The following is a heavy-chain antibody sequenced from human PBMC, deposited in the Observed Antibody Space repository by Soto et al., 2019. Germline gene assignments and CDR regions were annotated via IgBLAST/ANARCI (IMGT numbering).Heavy chain of an antibody. V-gene: IGHV4-31*03. CDR3: ARDRPSSGGAFDY. J-gene: IGHJ4*01. D-gene: IGHD2-15*01. CDR1: GCSISSGGYY. CDR2: IYYSGST. Sequence: SETPSLTCTLSGCSISSGGYYWSWIRQHPGKGLEWTGYIYYSGSTYYNPSLKSRGTISVDTSKNQFSLKLSSVTAADTAVYYCARDRPSSGGAFDYWGHGTLVTVSS.